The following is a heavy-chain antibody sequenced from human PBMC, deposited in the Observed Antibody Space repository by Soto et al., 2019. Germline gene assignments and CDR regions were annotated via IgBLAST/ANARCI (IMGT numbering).Heavy chain of an antibody. Sequence: VVSLRLSCAASGFTFVSYAMHWVRQAPGNGLEWVAVISYDGSNKYYADSGKGLFTISRDNSKNTLYLQMNSLSAEDTSVYYCARGPNHGRNSGGGAWFDPSGDGTLVT. J-gene: IGHJ5*02. D-gene: IGHD4-4*01. CDR2: ISYDGSNK. CDR3: ARGPNHGRNSGGGAWFDP. CDR1: GFTFVSYA. V-gene: IGHV3-30-3*01.